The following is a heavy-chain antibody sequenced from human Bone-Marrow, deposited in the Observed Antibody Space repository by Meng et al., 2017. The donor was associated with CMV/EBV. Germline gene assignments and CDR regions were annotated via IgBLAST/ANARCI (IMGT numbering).Heavy chain of an antibody. Sequence: RGSLRLSCAASGFTFSSYEMNWVCQAPGKGLEWVSYISSSGSTIYYADSVKGRFTISRDNAKNSLYLQMNSLRAEDTAVYYCARDTPYVLRFSWPPEDVWGQGTTVTGSS. CDR2: ISSSGSTI. D-gene: IGHD3-3*01. J-gene: IGHJ6*01. V-gene: IGHV3-48*03. CDR1: GFTFSSYE. CDR3: ARDTPYVLRFSWPPEDV.